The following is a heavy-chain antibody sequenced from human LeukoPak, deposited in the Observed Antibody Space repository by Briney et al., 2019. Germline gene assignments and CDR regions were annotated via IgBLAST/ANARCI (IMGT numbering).Heavy chain of an antibody. CDR1: GFTFSSYA. V-gene: IGHV3-30*04. Sequence: GRSLRLSCAASGFTFSSYAMHWVRQAPGKGLEWVAVISYDGSNKYYADSVKGRFTISRDNSKNTLYLQMNSLRVEDTAVYYCARDVGYYDILTVLDYWGQGTLVTVSS. D-gene: IGHD3-9*01. CDR3: ARDVGYYDILTVLDY. J-gene: IGHJ4*02. CDR2: ISYDGSNK.